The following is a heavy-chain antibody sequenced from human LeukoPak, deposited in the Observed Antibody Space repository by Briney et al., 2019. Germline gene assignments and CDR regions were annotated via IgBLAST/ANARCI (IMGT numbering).Heavy chain of an antibody. V-gene: IGHV3-48*03. CDR1: GFTFSRYE. Sequence: GGSLRLSCAASGFTFSRYEMNWVRQAPGKGLEWVSYISRSGDTIYFADSVKGRFTISRDNAKNSLYLQMSSLRAEDTADYYCARDYASDYWGQGTLVTVSS. CDR2: ISRSGDTI. D-gene: IGHD3-10*01. CDR3: ARDYASDY. J-gene: IGHJ4*02.